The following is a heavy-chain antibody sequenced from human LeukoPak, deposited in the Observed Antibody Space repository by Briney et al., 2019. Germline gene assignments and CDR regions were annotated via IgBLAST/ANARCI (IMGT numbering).Heavy chain of an antibody. J-gene: IGHJ4*02. CDR1: GFTFSRYG. V-gene: IGHV3-30*02. Sequence: GGSLRLSCAASGFTFSRYGMHWVRQAPGRGLEWVAFMRFDGSDKYYADSVKGRIYISRDNSKNTLYLQMNSLTAEDTAVYYCARLNGEATIFGYWGQGSLVTVSS. CDR2: MRFDGSDK. D-gene: IGHD5-12*01. CDR3: ARLNGEATIFGY.